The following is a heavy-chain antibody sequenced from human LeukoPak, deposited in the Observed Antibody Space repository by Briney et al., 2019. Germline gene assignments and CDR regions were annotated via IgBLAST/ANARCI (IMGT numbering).Heavy chain of an antibody. D-gene: IGHD6-19*01. Sequence: PSETLSLTCTVSGGSISSTRYYWGWIRQPPGKGLEWIGSIYYSGSTYYNPSLKSRVTMSIDTSKNQFSLELSSVSAADTAVYYCARHATIAVDGAFDIWGQGTMVTVSS. CDR3: ARHATIAVDGAFDI. V-gene: IGHV4-39*01. J-gene: IGHJ3*02. CDR1: GGSISSTRYY. CDR2: IYYSGST.